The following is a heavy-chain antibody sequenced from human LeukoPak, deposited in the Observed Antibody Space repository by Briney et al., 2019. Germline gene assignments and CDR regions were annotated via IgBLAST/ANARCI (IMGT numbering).Heavy chain of an antibody. CDR1: GITFEDYA. CDR2: ISGDASRT. V-gene: IGHV3-43*02. Sequence: GGSLRLSCVVSGITFEDYAMHWVRQVPGKGLEWVSLISGDASRTYYADSVKGRSTISRDNSKNSLYLQMNSLRSEDAALYYCVKGDDYGDYWGQGTLVTVSS. CDR3: VKGDDYGDY. J-gene: IGHJ4*02.